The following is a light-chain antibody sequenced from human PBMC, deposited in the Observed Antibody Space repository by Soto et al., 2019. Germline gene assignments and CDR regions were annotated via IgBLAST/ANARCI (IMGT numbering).Light chain of an antibody. Sequence: EIVMTQSPATLSVSPGERATLSCRASQSVSSSVSWFQQKPGQAPRLLIYGAETRATSISVRISGSGSGTEFTLTISSLQSEDAAVYYCQQYNNWPPEYTFGQGTKLEIK. CDR3: QQYNNWPPEYT. CDR1: QSVSSS. J-gene: IGKJ2*01. V-gene: IGKV3-15*01. CDR2: GAE.